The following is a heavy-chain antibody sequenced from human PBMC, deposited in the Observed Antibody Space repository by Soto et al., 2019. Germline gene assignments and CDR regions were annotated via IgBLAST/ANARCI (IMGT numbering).Heavy chain of an antibody. V-gene: IGHV4-59*01. CDR3: ARGTYCSSTSCYDFLVFDY. J-gene: IGHJ4*02. CDR1: GGSISNYY. Sequence: PSETLSLTCTVSGGSISNYYWSWIRQPPGKGLEWIGYIYYSGSTNYNPSLKSRVTISVDTSKNQFSLNLSSVTAADTAVYYCARGTYCSSTSCYDFLVFDYWGRGTLVTVSS. D-gene: IGHD2-2*01. CDR2: IYYSGST.